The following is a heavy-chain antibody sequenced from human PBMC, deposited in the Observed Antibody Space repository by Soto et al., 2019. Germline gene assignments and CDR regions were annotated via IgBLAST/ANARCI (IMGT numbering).Heavy chain of an antibody. CDR3: ARATYLYYGSGSYLYYFDY. V-gene: IGHV4-59*01. J-gene: IGHJ4*02. Sequence: SETLSLTCTVSGGSISNYYWSWIRQVPGKGLEWIGYIYSSGSTHYNPSLQSRVTISVDTSKNQVSLKVNSVTAADTAVYYCARATYLYYGSGSYLYYFDYWGQGTLVTVSS. CDR2: IYSSGST. D-gene: IGHD3-10*01. CDR1: GGSISNYY.